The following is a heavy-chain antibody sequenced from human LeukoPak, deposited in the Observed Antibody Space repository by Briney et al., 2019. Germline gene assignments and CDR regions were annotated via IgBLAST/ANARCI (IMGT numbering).Heavy chain of an antibody. Sequence: GGSLRLSCAASGFTFSSYSMNWVRQAPGKGLEWVSSIISSSSHMYYADAVKGRFIISRDNAKNSLYLQMNSLRAEDTAVYYCATTRAPSNGRVLYYMDVWGKGTTVTVSS. D-gene: IGHD1-1*01. CDR1: GFTFSSYS. CDR2: IISSSSHM. CDR3: ATTRAPSNGRVLYYMDV. V-gene: IGHV3-21*01. J-gene: IGHJ6*03.